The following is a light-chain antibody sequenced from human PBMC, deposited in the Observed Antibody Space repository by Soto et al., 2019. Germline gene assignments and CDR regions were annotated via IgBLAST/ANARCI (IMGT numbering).Light chain of an antibody. J-gene: IGKJ2*01. CDR2: GAS. Sequence: EIVLTQSPGTLSLSPGERATLSCRASQSVSSSYLAWYQQKPGQAPRLLIYGASSRATGIPDRFSGSGSGTEFTLTISSLQSEDFAVYYCQQYNGWPPYTFGQGTKLEIK. CDR1: QSVSSSY. CDR3: QQYNGWPPYT. V-gene: IGKV3-20*01.